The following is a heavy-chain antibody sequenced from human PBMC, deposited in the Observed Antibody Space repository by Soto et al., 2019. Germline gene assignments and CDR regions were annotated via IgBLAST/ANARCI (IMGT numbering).Heavy chain of an antibody. CDR1: GFTFSSYS. J-gene: IGHJ3*02. V-gene: IGHV3-48*01. CDR3: ARPQRQYCSGGTFCAFDI. D-gene: IGHD2-15*01. CDR2: ITSSGTTI. Sequence: GGSLRLSCAASGFTFSSYSMNWVRQAPGKGLEWVSYITSSGTTINYADSVKGRFTISRDNAKNSLYLQMNSLRAEDTAVYYCARPQRQYCSGGTFCAFDIWGQGTKVTVSS.